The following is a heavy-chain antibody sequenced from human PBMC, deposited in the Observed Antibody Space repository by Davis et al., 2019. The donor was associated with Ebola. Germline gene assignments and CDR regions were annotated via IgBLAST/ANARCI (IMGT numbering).Heavy chain of an antibody. CDR2: IQSDGSNK. Sequence: PGGSLRLSCAASGFTFSNFWMHWVRQAPGKGLDWLAFIQSDGSNKYYADSVKGRFTISRDNSKNTVYLQLNILRPEETAVYNCAKDDGPRRLADPWGQGTLVTVSS. D-gene: IGHD5-24*01. CDR1: GFTFSNFW. CDR3: AKDDGPRRLADP. V-gene: IGHV3-30*02. J-gene: IGHJ5*02.